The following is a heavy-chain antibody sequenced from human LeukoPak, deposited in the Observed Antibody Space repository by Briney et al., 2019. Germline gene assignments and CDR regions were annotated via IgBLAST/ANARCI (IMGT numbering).Heavy chain of an antibody. CDR3: ATSTGNIPWDVY. J-gene: IGHJ4*02. CDR2: LFQSGRT. D-gene: IGHD1/OR15-1a*01. CDR1: GDSITSANW. Sequence: PSETLSLTCAVSGDSITSANWWSWVRQSPGKGLEWIGDLFQSGRTDYNPSLKSRLTISVDRAKNQISLNLRAVTAADTAVYYCATSTGNIPWDVYWGQGTLVTVSS. V-gene: IGHV4-4*02.